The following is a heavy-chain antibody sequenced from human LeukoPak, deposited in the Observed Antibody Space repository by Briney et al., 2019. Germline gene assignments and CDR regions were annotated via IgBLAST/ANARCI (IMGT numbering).Heavy chain of an antibody. V-gene: IGHV4-38-2*01. CDR2: IYHSGST. J-gene: IGHJ4*02. CDR3: ARARNWNDGVYFDY. D-gene: IGHD1-1*01. Sequence: SETLSLTCAVSGCSISSGFYWGWIRQPPGKGLEWIGSIYHSGSTYYNPSLKSRVTISVDTSKNQFSLKLSSVTAADTAVYYCARARNWNDGVYFDYWGQGTLVTVSS. CDR1: GCSISSGFY.